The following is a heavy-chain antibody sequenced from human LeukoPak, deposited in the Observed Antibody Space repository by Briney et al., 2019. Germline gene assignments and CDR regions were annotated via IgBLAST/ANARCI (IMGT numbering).Heavy chain of an antibody. Sequence: GGSLRLSCGASGFIFDDYAMHWVRHAPGKGLEWVSLISGDAYATYYGDSVKGRFTISRDNSKNSLYLQMNGLRTEDTALYYCAKGRDSSGYSFDYWGQGTLVTVSS. V-gene: IGHV3-43*02. CDR2: ISGDAYAT. CDR3: AKGRDSSGYSFDY. CDR1: GFIFDDYA. D-gene: IGHD3-22*01. J-gene: IGHJ4*02.